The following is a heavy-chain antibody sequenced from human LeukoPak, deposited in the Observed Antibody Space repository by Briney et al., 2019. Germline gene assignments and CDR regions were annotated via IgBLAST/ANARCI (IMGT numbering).Heavy chain of an antibody. D-gene: IGHD4-17*01. CDR1: GSSFTSYW. Sequence: GESLQISCEGSGSSFTSYWIGWVRPVPGKGLEWMGIIYPGDSDTRYSSSFQGQVTISADKSISTAYLQWSSLKASDTAMYYCARSSYGDPIGFDHWGQGTLVTVSS. CDR2: IYPGDSDT. V-gene: IGHV5-51*01. CDR3: ARSSYGDPIGFDH. J-gene: IGHJ5*02.